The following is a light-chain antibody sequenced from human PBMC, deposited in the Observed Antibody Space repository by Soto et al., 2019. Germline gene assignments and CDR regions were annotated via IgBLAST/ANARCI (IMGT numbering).Light chain of an antibody. CDR2: EVS. CDR3: NSYTNSSAVV. Sequence: QSVLTQPASVSGSPGQSITISCTGTSSDVGGYNYVSWYQHHPGKAPKFMIYEVSNRPSGVSNRFSGSRSGNTASLTISGLQAEDEADYYCNSYTNSSAVVFGGGTKVTVL. J-gene: IGLJ2*01. V-gene: IGLV2-14*01. CDR1: SSDVGGYNY.